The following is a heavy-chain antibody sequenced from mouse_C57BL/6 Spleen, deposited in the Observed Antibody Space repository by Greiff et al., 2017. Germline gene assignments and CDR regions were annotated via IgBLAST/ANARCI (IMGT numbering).Heavy chain of an antibody. CDR2: IYPGDGDT. V-gene: IGHV1-80*01. Sequence: VKLQESGAELVKPGASVKISCKASGYAFSSYWMNWVKQRPGKGLEWIGQIYPGDGDTNYNGKFKGKATLTADKSSSTAYMQLSSLTSEDSAVYFCARGEIYYGNLYYAMDYWGQGTSVTVSS. D-gene: IGHD2-1*01. J-gene: IGHJ4*01. CDR1: GYAFSSYW. CDR3: ARGEIYYGNLYYAMDY.